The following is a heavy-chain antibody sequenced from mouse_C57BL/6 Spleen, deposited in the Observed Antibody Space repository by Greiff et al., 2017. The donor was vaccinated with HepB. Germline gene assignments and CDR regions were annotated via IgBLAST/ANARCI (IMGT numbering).Heavy chain of an antibody. J-gene: IGHJ4*01. CDR3: ARRWLRNAMDY. Sequence: EVQLQQSGPELVKPGASVKIPCKASGYTFTDYNMDWVKQSHGKSLEWIGDINPNNGGTIYTQKFKGKATLTVDKSSSTAYMELRSLTSEDTAVYYCARRWLRNAMDYWGQGTSVTVSS. D-gene: IGHD2-2*01. CDR2: INPNNGGT. V-gene: IGHV1-18*01. CDR1: GYTFTDYN.